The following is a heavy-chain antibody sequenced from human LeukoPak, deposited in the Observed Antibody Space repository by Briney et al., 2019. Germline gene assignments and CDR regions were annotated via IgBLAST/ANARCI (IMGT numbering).Heavy chain of an antibody. CDR2: INPSDGST. CDR3: ARDVAREFDY. J-gene: IGHJ4*02. V-gene: IGHV1-46*01. CDR1: GYTFTSYY. Sequence: ASVKVSCKASGYTFTSYYMHWVRQAPGQGLEWMGVINPSDGSTNYAQKYQDRVTMTRDTSTRTVYMQLSSLRSDDTAVYYCARDVAREFDYWGQGTLVTVSS.